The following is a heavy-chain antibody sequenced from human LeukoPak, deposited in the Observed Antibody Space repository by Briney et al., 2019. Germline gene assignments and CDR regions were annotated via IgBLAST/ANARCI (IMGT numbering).Heavy chain of an antibody. CDR3: ARQTGSGLFILP. D-gene: IGHD3/OR15-3a*01. CDR1: GGSFSGYF. J-gene: IGHJ4*02. V-gene: IGHV4-34*01. Sequence: SETLSLTCGVYGGSFSGYFWSWIRQTPGTGLEWIGSIYYSGNTYYNASLKSQVSISIDTSKNQFSLKLTSVTAADTAVYYCARQTGSGLFILPGGQGTLVTVSS. CDR2: IYYSGNT.